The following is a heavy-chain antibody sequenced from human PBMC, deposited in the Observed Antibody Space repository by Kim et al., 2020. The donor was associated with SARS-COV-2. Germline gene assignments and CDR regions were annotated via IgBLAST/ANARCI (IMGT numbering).Heavy chain of an antibody. D-gene: IGHD5-12*01. CDR2: ISDTGTT. V-gene: IGHV4-61*01. Sequence: SETLSLTCTVSGGPVSSGRYFWTWIRQPPGNGLEWIAYISDTGTTNYNPSLQSRVTLSIDTSHNQFSLKLWSVTAADTAVYYCARVSGYGDFDYWGQGTL. CDR1: GGPVSSGRYF. J-gene: IGHJ4*02. CDR3: ARVSGYGDFDY.